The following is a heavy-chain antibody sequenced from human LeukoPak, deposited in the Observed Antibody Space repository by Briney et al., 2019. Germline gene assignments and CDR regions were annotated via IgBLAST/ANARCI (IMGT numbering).Heavy chain of an antibody. D-gene: IGHD5-18*01. CDR2: VNYSGNT. Sequence: PSETLSLTCTASGASISRTSYDWDWIRQPPGKGLEWIGVVNYSGNTYYNASLESRVTISVDTSKNQFSLKLSSVTAADTAVYYCARRGYSFGSEWFDPWGQGTLVTVSS. CDR1: GASISRTSYD. J-gene: IGHJ5*02. V-gene: IGHV4-39*01. CDR3: ARRGYSFGSEWFDP.